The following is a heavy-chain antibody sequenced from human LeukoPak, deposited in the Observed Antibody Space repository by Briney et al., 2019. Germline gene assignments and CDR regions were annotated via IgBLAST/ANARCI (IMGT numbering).Heavy chain of an antibody. J-gene: IGHJ4*02. V-gene: IGHV3-9*01. CDR3: AKAASGVISGFDS. CDR2: INWSSENI. D-gene: IGHD3/OR15-3a*01. CDR1: GFTFGDYG. Sequence: QSGGSLRLSCVGSGFTFGDYGMHWVRQVPGKGLEWVSGINWSSENIDYADSVKGRFTISRDNAKKSLSLQMNNLRDDDTALYYCAKAASGVISGFDSWGQGILVTVSS.